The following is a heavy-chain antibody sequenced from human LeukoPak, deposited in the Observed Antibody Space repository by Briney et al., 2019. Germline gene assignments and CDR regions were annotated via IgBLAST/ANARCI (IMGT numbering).Heavy chain of an antibody. D-gene: IGHD5-12*01. V-gene: IGHV4-39*01. CDR3: ARHSGYDLSFDY. Sequence: KPSETLSLTCTVSGGSISSSSYYWGWIRQPPGKGLEWIGSIYYSGSTYYNPSLKSRVTISVDTSKNQFSLKLSSVTAADTAVYYCARHSGYDLSFDYWGQGTLVTVSS. CDR1: GGSISSSSYY. CDR2: IYYSGST. J-gene: IGHJ4*02.